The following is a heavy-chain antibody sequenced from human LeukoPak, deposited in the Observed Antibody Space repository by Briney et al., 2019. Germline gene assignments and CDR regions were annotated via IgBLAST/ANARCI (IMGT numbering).Heavy chain of an antibody. CDR3: ATYLGVVIVFDI. D-gene: IGHD3-16*02. Sequence: GASMKVSCKVSGYTLTELSMHWVRQAPGKGLEWMGGFDPEDGETIYAQKFQGRVTMTEDTSTDTAYMELSSLRSEDTAVYYCATYLGVVIVFDIWGQGTMVTVSS. CDR2: FDPEDGET. CDR1: GYTLTELS. V-gene: IGHV1-24*01. J-gene: IGHJ3*02.